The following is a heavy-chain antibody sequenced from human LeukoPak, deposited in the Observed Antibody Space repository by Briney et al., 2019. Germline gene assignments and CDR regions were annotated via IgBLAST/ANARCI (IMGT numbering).Heavy chain of an antibody. V-gene: IGHV1-2*04. D-gene: IGHD3-3*01. CDR1: GYTFTGYY. Sequence: GASVKVSCKASGYTFTGYYMHWVRQAPGQGLEWMGWINPNSGGTNYAQKFQGWVTMTRDTSMSTAYMELSRLRSDDTAVYYCARGGYDFWSGENAFDIWGQGTMVTVSS. J-gene: IGHJ3*02. CDR3: ARGGYDFWSGENAFDI. CDR2: INPNSGGT.